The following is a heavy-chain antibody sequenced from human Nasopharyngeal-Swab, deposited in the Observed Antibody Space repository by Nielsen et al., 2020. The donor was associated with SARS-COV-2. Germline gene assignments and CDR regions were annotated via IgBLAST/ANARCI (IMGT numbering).Heavy chain of an antibody. CDR2: INHSGST. Sequence: SETLSLTCAVYGGSFSGYYWSWIRQPPGKGLEWIGEINHSGSTNYNPSLKSRVTISVDTSKNQFSLKLSSVTAADTAVHYCARNHYYGSGSYYPLYYYYYGVDVWGQGTAVTVSS. V-gene: IGHV4-34*01. CDR3: ARNHYYGSGSYYPLYYYYYGVDV. CDR1: GGSFSGYY. J-gene: IGHJ6*02. D-gene: IGHD3-10*01.